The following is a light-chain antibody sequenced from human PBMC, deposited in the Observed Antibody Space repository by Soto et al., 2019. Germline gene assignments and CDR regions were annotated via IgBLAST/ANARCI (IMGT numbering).Light chain of an antibody. Sequence: EIVMTQSPATLSVSPGERATLSCRASQSVRSNLAWYQQKPGQAHRLLIYGVYTRATGIQARFSGSGSGTEFTLTIRSLQSEDFAVYCCKQYNSWPPTFGQGTKVDI. V-gene: IGKV3-15*01. CDR2: GVY. CDR1: QSVRSN. CDR3: KQYNSWPPT. J-gene: IGKJ1*01.